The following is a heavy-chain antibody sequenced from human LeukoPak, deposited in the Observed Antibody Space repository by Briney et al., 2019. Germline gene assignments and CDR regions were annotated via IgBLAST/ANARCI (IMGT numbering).Heavy chain of an antibody. Sequence: GGSLRLSCAASGFTFSSYAMSWVRQAPGKGLEWVSAISGSGGSTYYADSVKGRFTISRDNSKNTPYLQMNSLRAEDTAVYYCAKGCDYYDSSDSDYWGQGTLVTVSS. CDR1: GFTFSSYA. CDR2: ISGSGGST. CDR3: AKGCDYYDSSDSDY. V-gene: IGHV3-23*01. D-gene: IGHD3-22*01. J-gene: IGHJ4*02.